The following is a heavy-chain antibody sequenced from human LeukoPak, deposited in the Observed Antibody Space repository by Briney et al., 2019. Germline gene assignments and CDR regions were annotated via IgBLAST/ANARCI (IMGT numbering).Heavy chain of an antibody. D-gene: IGHD5-24*01. Sequence: GRSLRLSCAASGFTFRDAAMTWLRQAPGKGLEWVSLISSSGNNAYYADSVKGRFTISRDNSKNTLSLQMNSLRVEDTAIYYCAKDIQLSTWGLGTMVTVSS. CDR1: GFTFRDAA. CDR2: ISSSGNNA. CDR3: AKDIQLST. J-gene: IGHJ3*01. V-gene: IGHV3-23*01.